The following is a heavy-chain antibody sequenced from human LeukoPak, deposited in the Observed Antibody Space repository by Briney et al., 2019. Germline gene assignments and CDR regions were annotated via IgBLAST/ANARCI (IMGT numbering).Heavy chain of an antibody. J-gene: IGHJ4*02. V-gene: IGHV4-31*03. CDR2: IYYSGST. CDR3: AREKVDGDYGYDY. D-gene: IGHD4-17*01. Sequence: SQTLSRTCTVSGGSISSGGYYWSWIRQHPGKGLEWIGYIYYSGSTYYNPSLKSRVTISVDTSKNQFSLKLSSVTAADTAVYYCAREKVDGDYGYDYWGQGTLVTVSS. CDR1: GGSISSGGYY.